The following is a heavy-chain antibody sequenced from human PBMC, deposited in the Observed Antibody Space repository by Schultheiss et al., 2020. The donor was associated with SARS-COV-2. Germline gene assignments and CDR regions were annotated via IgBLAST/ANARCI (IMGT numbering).Heavy chain of an antibody. V-gene: IGHV4-34*01. J-gene: IGHJ6*02. CDR2: INHSGST. CDR3: ARMVRGVFPYYYYGMDV. D-gene: IGHD3-10*01. Sequence: SQTLSLTCAVSGGSISSYYWSWIRQPPGKGLEWIGEINHSGSTNYNPSLKSRVTISVDTSKNQFSLKLSSVTDADTAVYYCARMVRGVFPYYYYGMDVWGQGTTVTVSS. CDR1: GGSISSYY.